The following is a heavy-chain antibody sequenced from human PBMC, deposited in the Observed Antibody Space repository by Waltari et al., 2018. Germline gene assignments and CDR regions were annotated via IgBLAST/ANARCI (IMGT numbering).Heavy chain of an antibody. Sequence: QVQLVQSGAEVKKPGDSVTVSCKASGYTFTSYAISWVRQAPGQGLEWMGWISAYNGNTNYAQKLQGRVTMTTDTSTSTAYMELRSLRSDDTAVYYCARDPYYYDSSGYSPGAFDIWGQGTMVTVSS. V-gene: IGHV1-18*01. CDR2: ISAYNGNT. CDR3: ARDPYYYDSSGYSPGAFDI. J-gene: IGHJ3*02. D-gene: IGHD3-22*01. CDR1: GYTFTSYA.